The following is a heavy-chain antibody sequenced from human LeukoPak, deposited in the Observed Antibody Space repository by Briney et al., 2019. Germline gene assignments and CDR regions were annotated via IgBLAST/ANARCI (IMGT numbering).Heavy chain of an antibody. Sequence: GGSLRLSCAASGFTFSNYWMIWVRQAAGKGLEWLGNIKQDGSEKRYADSVRGRFTVSRDNAQTSLYLEMSSLRADDTAVYYCARASDPWLQLTWGQGTLVTVSS. V-gene: IGHV3-7*05. J-gene: IGHJ5*02. CDR2: IKQDGSEK. CDR1: GFTFSNYW. CDR3: ARASDPWLQLT. D-gene: IGHD5-24*01.